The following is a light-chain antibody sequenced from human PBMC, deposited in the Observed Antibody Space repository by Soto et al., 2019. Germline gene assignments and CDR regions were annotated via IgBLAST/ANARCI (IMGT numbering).Light chain of an antibody. CDR3: SSYTTSSSYV. CDR2: QVF. V-gene: IGLV2-14*01. J-gene: IGLJ1*01. Sequence: QSALTQPASVSGTPGQSITMSCTGTSSDVGGYDYVSWYQQHPGEVPKLLIYQVFSRASGVSNRFSGSKSGNTASLTISGLQADDEADSYCSSYTTSSSYVFGTGTKLTVL. CDR1: SSDVGGYDY.